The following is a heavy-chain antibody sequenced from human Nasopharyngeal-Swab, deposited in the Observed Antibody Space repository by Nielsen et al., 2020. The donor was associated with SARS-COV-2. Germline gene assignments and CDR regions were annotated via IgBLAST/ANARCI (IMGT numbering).Heavy chain of an antibody. CDR1: GFTFSSYG. J-gene: IGHJ4*02. CDR2: ISYDGSNK. V-gene: IGHV3-30*03. CDR3: ARVGICNSDWCGSYDS. Sequence: GESLKISCAASGFTFSSYGMHWVRQAPGKGLEWVAVISYDGSNKYYADSVKGRFSISRDNSKNTLYLQMNSLRAEDTAVYYCARVGICNSDWCGSYDSWGQGTLVTVSS. D-gene: IGHD6-19*01.